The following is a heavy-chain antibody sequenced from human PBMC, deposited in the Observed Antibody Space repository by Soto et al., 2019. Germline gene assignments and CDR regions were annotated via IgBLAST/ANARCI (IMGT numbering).Heavy chain of an antibody. CDR1: DGSIINISYL. D-gene: IGHD3-22*01. Sequence: PSETLSLTYTVSDGSIINISYLWGWISKPPGKGLEWIGSIYYSGSTYYNPSLKSRVTISVDTSKNQFSLKLSSVTAADTATYYCARIQRIPMIVVSKPYFDYWGQGALVTVSS. V-gene: IGHV4-39*01. J-gene: IGHJ4*02. CDR2: IYYSGST. CDR3: ARIQRIPMIVVSKPYFDY.